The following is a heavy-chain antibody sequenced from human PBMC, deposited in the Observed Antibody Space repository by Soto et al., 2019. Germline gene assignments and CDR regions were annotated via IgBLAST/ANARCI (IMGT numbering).Heavy chain of an antibody. J-gene: IGHJ4*02. D-gene: IGHD4-17*01. V-gene: IGHV4-34*01. CDR3: GRGYDDYSVGY. Sequence: PSETLSLTCAVYGGSFSGYSWTWLRQPPGKGLEWIGEINHSGSTNYNPSLKSRVTISLDTPKNQFSLKLNSVNAADTAVYYCGRGYDDYSVGYWGQGTLVTVSS. CDR1: GGSFSGYS. CDR2: INHSGST.